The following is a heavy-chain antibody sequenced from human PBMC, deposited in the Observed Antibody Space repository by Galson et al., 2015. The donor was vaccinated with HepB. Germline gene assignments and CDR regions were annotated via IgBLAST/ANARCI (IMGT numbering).Heavy chain of an antibody. CDR2: ISYDGSNK. V-gene: IGHV3-30*18. Sequence: SLRLSCAASGFTFSSYGMHWVRQAPGKGLEWVAVISYDGSNKYYADSVKGRFTTSRDNSKNTLYLQMNSLRAEDTAVYYCAKDRYYGDPKYFDYWGQGTLVTVSS. J-gene: IGHJ4*02. D-gene: IGHD4-17*01. CDR3: AKDRYYGDPKYFDY. CDR1: GFTFSSYG.